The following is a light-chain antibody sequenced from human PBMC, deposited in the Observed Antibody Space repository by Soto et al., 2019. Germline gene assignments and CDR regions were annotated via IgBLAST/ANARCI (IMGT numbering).Light chain of an antibody. Sequence: EIVLTQSPGTLSLSPVERATLSCRASQSVTSTYLAWYQQKPGQAPRLLIYGPSSRATGIPDRFSASGSGTYFTLTISRLEPEDFAVYYCQQYGSSGTFGQGTKVDIK. V-gene: IGKV3-20*01. J-gene: IGKJ1*01. CDR2: GPS. CDR3: QQYGSSGT. CDR1: QSVTSTY.